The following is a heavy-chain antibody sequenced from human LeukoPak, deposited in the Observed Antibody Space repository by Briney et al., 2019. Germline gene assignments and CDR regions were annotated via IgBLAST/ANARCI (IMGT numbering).Heavy chain of an antibody. CDR1: GGSISSYY. CDR2: IDYSGTT. J-gene: IGHJ5*02. V-gene: IGHV4-59*01. D-gene: IGHD3-22*01. Sequence: SETLSLTCTVPGGSISSYYWTWIRQPPGKGLQWIGYIDYSGTTNYNPSLKSRVTISVDTSNNQFSLKLSSVTAADTAVYYCARDGYYDSSGYRNWFDPWGQGTLVTVSS. CDR3: ARDGYYDSSGYRNWFDP.